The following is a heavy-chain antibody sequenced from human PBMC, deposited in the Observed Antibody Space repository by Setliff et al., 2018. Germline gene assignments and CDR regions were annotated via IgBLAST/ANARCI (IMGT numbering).Heavy chain of an antibody. D-gene: IGHD1-1*01. CDR3: ARDSQLGFYYFDS. CDR2: IIPIFGSP. Sequence: SVKVSCKASGDTFSTYSLSWVRQAPGQGLEWMGWIIPIFGSPHYAQRFQDRVIITADVSTRTAYMDLSSLRSEDTAIYYCARDSQLGFYYFDSWGRGTLVTVSS. J-gene: IGHJ4*02. V-gene: IGHV1-69*13. CDR1: GDTFSTYS.